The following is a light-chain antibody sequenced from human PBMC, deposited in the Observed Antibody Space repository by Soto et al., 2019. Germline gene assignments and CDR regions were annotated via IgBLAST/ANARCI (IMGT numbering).Light chain of an antibody. CDR3: QQYNSYWT. Sequence: DIQMTQSPSSLSASVGDRVTITCRASQSIRNYFNWYQQKPGKAPKVLIYTAPTLESGVPSRFSGRGSGTEFTLTISSLQPDDFATYYCQQYNSYWTFGQGTKVDIK. CDR2: TAP. CDR1: QSIRNY. V-gene: IGKV1-17*01. J-gene: IGKJ1*01.